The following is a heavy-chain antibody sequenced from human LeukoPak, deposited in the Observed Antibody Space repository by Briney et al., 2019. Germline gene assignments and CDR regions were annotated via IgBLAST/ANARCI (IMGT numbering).Heavy chain of an antibody. CDR1: GGSFSGYY. CDR3: ARGNLIYGDYWYAFDI. D-gene: IGHD4-17*01. V-gene: IGHV4-34*01. Sequence: SETLSLTCAVYGGSFSGYYWSWIRQPPGKGLEWIGEINHSGSTNYNPSLKSRVTISVDTSKNQFSLKLSSVTAADTAVYYCARGNLIYGDYWYAFDIWGQGTMVTVSS. CDR2: INHSGST. J-gene: IGHJ3*02.